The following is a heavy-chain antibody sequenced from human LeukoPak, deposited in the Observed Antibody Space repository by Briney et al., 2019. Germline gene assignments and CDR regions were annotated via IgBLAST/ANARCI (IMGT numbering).Heavy chain of an antibody. D-gene: IGHD6-13*01. CDR2: IYYSGST. V-gene: IGHV4-59*01. CDR3: ATQGGYSSSWYAFRYGMDV. J-gene: IGHJ6*02. Sequence: SETLSHTCTVSGGSISSYYWSWIRQPPGKGLEWIGYIYYSGSTNYNPSLKSRVTISVDTSKNQFSLKLSSVAAADTAVYYCATQGGYSSSWYAFRYGMDVWGQGTTVTVSS. CDR1: GGSISSYY.